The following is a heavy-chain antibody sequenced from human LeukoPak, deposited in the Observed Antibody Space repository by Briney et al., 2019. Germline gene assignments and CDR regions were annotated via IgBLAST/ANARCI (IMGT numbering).Heavy chain of an antibody. D-gene: IGHD5-24*01. Sequence: SETLSLTCTVSGGSVSSYYWSRIRQPPGKGLEWIGYIYYTGSTNYNPSLKSRVTISVDTSKNHFSLKLSSVTAADTAVYYCARVDGYNYVRWGQGTLVTVSS. CDR1: GGSVSSYY. V-gene: IGHV4-59*08. J-gene: IGHJ4*02. CDR3: ARVDGYNYVR. CDR2: IYYTGST.